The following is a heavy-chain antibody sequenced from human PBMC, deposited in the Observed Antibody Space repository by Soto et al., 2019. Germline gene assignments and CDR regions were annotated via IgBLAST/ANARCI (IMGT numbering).Heavy chain of an antibody. CDR1: GYTFTSYG. CDR3: ARDQALGIVVVPAAMYGAPVDY. CDR2: ISAYNGNT. D-gene: IGHD2-2*01. J-gene: IGHJ4*02. V-gene: IGHV1-18*01. Sequence: ASVKVSCKASGYTFTSYGISWVRQAPGQGLEWMGWISAYNGNTNYAQKLQGRVTMTTDTSTSTAYMELRSLRSDDTAVYYCARDQALGIVVVPAAMYGAPVDYWGQGTLVTVSS.